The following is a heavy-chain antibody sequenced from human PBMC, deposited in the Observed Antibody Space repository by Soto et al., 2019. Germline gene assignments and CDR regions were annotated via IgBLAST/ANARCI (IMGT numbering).Heavy chain of an antibody. CDR3: ARGRASGSYYLLDS. CDR2: INPNSGNI. D-gene: IGHD3-10*01. Sequence: ASVKVSCKASGNTFTSYDINWVRQATGHGLEWMGWINPNSGNIGYAQKFQGRVTMTRDTAIRTAYMEVSRLRSDDTAVYYCARGRASGSYYLLDSWGQGXLVTVYS. CDR1: GNTFTSYD. V-gene: IGHV1-8*01. J-gene: IGHJ4*02.